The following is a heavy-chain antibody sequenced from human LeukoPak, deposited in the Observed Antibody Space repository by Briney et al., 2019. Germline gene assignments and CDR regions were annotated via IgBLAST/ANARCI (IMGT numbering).Heavy chain of an antibody. CDR2: ISSSSSYI. Sequence: PGGSLRLSCAASGFTFSSYAMSWVRQAPGKGLEWVSSISSSSSYIYYADSVKGRFTISRDNAKNSLYLQMNSLRAEDTAVYYCARDKLAGTTVTTPDYWGQGTLVTVSS. D-gene: IGHD4-17*01. V-gene: IGHV3-21*01. CDR3: ARDKLAGTTVTTPDY. J-gene: IGHJ4*02. CDR1: GFTFSSYA.